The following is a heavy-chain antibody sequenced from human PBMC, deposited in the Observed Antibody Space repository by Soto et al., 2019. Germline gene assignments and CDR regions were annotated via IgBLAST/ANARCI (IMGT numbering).Heavy chain of an antibody. Sequence: ASVKVSCKASGYTFTSYGISWVRQAPGQGLEWMGWISAYNGNTNYAQKLQGRVTMTTDTSTSTAYMELRSLRSDDTAVYYCARAHYDFWSGYYSCIDYWGQGTLVTVSS. J-gene: IGHJ4*02. CDR1: GYTFTSYG. CDR2: ISAYNGNT. D-gene: IGHD3-3*01. CDR3: ARAHYDFWSGYYSCIDY. V-gene: IGHV1-18*01.